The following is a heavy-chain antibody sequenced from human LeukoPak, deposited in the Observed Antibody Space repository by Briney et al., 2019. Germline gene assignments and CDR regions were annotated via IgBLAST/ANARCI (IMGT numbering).Heavy chain of an antibody. CDR3: ATNILVRDIINWFDP. Sequence: ASVKVSCKASGYSFVDYYMHWVRQAPGQGLEWMGWIKPNSGGTRSAQKFQGRVTMTRDTSISTAYMGLSRLRYDDTAVYYCATNILVRDIINWFDPWGQGTLVTVSS. J-gene: IGHJ5*02. CDR1: GYSFVDYY. V-gene: IGHV1-2*02. CDR2: IKPNSGGT. D-gene: IGHD3-10*01.